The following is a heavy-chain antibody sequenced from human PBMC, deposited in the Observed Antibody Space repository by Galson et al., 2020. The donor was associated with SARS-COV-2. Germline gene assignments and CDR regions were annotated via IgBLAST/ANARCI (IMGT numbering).Heavy chain of an antibody. Sequence: ASVKVSCKTSGYTFSGHYLHWVRHAPGQGLQWLGWINPDNGDTKYAQNFQGRVTMTRDTSISTDYMELRGLTSDDTAVYYCARHFGVVRNYFYVYGLDVWGQGTTVTVSS. D-gene: IGHD3-3*01. CDR1: GYTFSGHY. V-gene: IGHV1-2*02. CDR3: ARHFGVVRNYFYVYGLDV. CDR2: INPDNGDT. J-gene: IGHJ6*01.